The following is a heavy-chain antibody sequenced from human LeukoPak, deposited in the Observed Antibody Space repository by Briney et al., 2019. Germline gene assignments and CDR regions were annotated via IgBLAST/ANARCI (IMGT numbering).Heavy chain of an antibody. CDR1: GYTFTGYY. D-gene: IGHD2-21*01. J-gene: IGHJ4*02. CDR3: ARGHIVVVMYDY. CDR2: INPTSGGT. Sequence: ASVKVSCKASGYTFTGYYMHWVRQAPGQGLEWMGWINPTSGGTNYAQKFQGRVTMTRDTSISTAYMELSRLRPDDTAVYYCARGHIVVVMYDYWGQGTLVTVSS. V-gene: IGHV1-2*02.